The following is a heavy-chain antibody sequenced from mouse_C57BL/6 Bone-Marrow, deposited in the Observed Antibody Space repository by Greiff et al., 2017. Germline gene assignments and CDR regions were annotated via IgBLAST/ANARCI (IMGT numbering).Heavy chain of an antibody. Sequence: QVHVKQSGAELVKPGASVKMSCKASGYTFTTYPIEWMKQNHGKSLEWIGNFHPYNDDTKYNEKFKGKATLTVEKSSSTVYLELSRLTSDDSAVYYGARGGNNGGYYFDYWGQGTTLTVSS. CDR2: FHPYNDDT. CDR3: ARGGNNGGYYFDY. D-gene: IGHD1-1*02. J-gene: IGHJ2*01. CDR1: GYTFTTYP. V-gene: IGHV1-47*01.